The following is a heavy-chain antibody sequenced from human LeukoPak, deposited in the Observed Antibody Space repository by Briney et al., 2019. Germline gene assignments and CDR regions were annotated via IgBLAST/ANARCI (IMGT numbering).Heavy chain of an antibody. CDR2: IKEDGTEK. CDR1: GFTFGTYW. Sequence: GGSLRLSCGASGFTFGTYWMSWVRQAPGKGLEWVANIKEDGTEKHYVDSVKGRFTISRDNAKNSLYLQMNSLRVEDTAVFYCARESAGSYLDHWGQGSLVTVSS. CDR3: ARESAGSYLDH. D-gene: IGHD1-26*01. V-gene: IGHV3-7*01. J-gene: IGHJ4*02.